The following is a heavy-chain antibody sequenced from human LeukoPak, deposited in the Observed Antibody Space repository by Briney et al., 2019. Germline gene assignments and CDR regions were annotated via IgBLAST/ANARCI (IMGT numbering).Heavy chain of an antibody. CDR2: TYYRSKWYN. Sequence: SQTLSLTCAISGDSVSSNSAAWNWIRQPPSRGLEWLGRTYYRSKWYNDYAVSVKSRITINPDTSKNQFSLQLNSVTPEDTAVYYCARDSGSGSYYRFDYYYYMDVWGKGTTVTVSS. V-gene: IGHV6-1*01. J-gene: IGHJ6*03. D-gene: IGHD1-26*01. CDR1: GDSVSSNSAA. CDR3: ARDSGSGSYYRFDYYYYMDV.